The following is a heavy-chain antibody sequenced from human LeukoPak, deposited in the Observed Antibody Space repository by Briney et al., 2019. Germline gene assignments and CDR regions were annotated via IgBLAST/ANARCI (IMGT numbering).Heavy chain of an antibody. CDR3: ARNRRQQLVLGYYYYHGMDV. D-gene: IGHD6-13*01. CDR1: GGSISSGGYY. CDR2: INHSGST. J-gene: IGHJ6*02. Sequence: SQTLSLTCTVSGGSISSGGYYWSWIRQPPGKGLEWIGEINHSGSTNYNPSLKSRVTISVDTSKNQFSLKLSSVTAADTAVYYCARNRRQQLVLGYYYYHGMDVWGQGTTVTVSS. V-gene: IGHV4-30-2*01.